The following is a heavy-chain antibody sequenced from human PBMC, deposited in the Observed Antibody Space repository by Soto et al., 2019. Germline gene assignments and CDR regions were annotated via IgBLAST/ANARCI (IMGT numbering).Heavy chain of an antibody. V-gene: IGHV3-21*01. CDR2: ISNGGNYI. CDR3: ARDESAGSGIRY. J-gene: IGHJ4*02. Sequence: EVQVVESGGGLVKPGGSLRLSCTASGSPFSTYGMNWVRQAPGKGLEWVSSISNGGNYIYYADSVQGRFTISRYNAKNSLHLQISTPRAEDTAVYFCARDESAGSGIRYWGQGTLVTVSS. D-gene: IGHD2-15*01. CDR1: GSPFSTYG.